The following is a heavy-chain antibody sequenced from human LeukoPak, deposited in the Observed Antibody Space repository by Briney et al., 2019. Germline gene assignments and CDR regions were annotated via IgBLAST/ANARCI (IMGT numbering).Heavy chain of an antibody. CDR1: GFTFHHHA. D-gene: IGHD5-12*01. CDR2: ISWNSAYI. V-gene: IGHV3-9*01. CDR3: AKDKAPLYSGYDWDLDF. Sequence: PGGSLRLSCAASGFTFHHHAIHWVRQVPGKGLEWVSGISWNSAYIGYADSVKGRFTISRDNAKNSVYLQMNSLRAEDTALYYCAKDKAPLYSGYDWDLDFWGQGTMATVSS. J-gene: IGHJ4*02.